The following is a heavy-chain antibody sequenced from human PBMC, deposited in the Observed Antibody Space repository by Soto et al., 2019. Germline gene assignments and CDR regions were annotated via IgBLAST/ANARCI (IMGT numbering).Heavy chain of an antibody. CDR3: AHGPHGDFGYWFDP. D-gene: IGHD4-17*01. Sequence: QITLKESGPTLVKPTQTLTLTCTFSGFSFRTSGVGVGWIRQPPGKALEWLAIIYWDDNKRYSPSLKSRLTFTKATSKSLVVLTITSMYPVDTCTYYWAHGPHGDFGYWFDPWGQVTLVTVSS. CDR1: GFSFRTSGVG. CDR2: IYWDDNK. V-gene: IGHV2-5*02. J-gene: IGHJ5*02.